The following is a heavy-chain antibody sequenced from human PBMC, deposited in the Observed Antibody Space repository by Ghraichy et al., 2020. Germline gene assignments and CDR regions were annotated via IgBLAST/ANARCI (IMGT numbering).Heavy chain of an antibody. V-gene: IGHV5-51*01. D-gene: IGHD1/OR15-1a*01. CDR3: ARQEGTAQHGKYYYYMDV. J-gene: IGHJ6*03. Sequence: GESLNISCKASGYTFTSYWIGWVRQMPGKGLEWIGIIFPGDSDTRYSPSVQGQVTITADKSVTTAYLQWSSLKASDTAIYYCARQEGTAQHGKYYYYMDVWGKGTTVTVSS. CDR1: GYTFTSYW. CDR2: IFPGDSDT.